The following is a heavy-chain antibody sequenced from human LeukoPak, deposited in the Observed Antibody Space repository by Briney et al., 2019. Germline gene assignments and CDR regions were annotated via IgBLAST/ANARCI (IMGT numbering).Heavy chain of an antibody. D-gene: IGHD6-6*01. CDR2: TYSRSKWYN. V-gene: IGHV6-1*01. J-gene: IGHJ6*02. CDR3: ARDHPSYSSSSYGMDV. Sequence: SQTLSLTCAISGDSVSSNSAAWNWTRQSPSKGLQWLGRTYSRSKWYNDYAVSVKSRITVNPDTSKNQFSLQLNSVTPEDTAVYYCARDHPSYSSSSYGMDVWGQGTTVTVSS. CDR1: GDSVSSNSAA.